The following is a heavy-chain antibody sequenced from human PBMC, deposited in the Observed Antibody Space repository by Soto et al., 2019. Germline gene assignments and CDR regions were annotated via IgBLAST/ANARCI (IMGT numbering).Heavy chain of an antibody. CDR1: GASISSGDYC. J-gene: IGHJ3*02. CDR3: DRGEGYYDSSGYYGGFDAFDI. V-gene: IGHV4-30-4*01. D-gene: IGHD3-22*01. Sequence: SETLSVTCTVSGASISSGDYCLSWIRQPPGKGLEWIGYIYYSGGTYYNPSLKSRVTISVDTSKNQFSLKLSSVTAADTAVYYCDRGEGYYDSSGYYGGFDAFDIWGQGTMVTVSS. CDR2: IYYSGGT.